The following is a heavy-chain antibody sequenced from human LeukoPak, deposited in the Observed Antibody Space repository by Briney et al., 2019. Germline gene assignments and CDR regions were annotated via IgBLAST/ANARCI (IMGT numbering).Heavy chain of an antibody. CDR1: GGSISSGVYY. D-gene: IGHD2-2*01. J-gene: IGHJ4*02. V-gene: IGHV4-61*02. CDR3: ARAEDGCSSASCYGY. CDR2: ISTSGDT. Sequence: SQTLSLTCSVSGGSISSGVYYWSWIRQPAGKGLERIGRISTSGDTNYNPSLKSRVTISIDTSKSQFSLKLSSVTAADTAVYYCARAEDGCSSASCYGYWGQGTLVTVSS.